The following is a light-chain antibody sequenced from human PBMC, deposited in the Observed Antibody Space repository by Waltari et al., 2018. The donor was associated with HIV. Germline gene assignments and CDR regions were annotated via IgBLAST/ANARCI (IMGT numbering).Light chain of an antibody. CDR2: DVS. CDR3: CSYTSSDTWV. V-gene: IGLV2-14*03. CDR1: GKDLGACDY. J-gene: IGLJ3*02. Sequence: QSALTQPASVSGSPGQSVTVPCSGSGKDLGACDYVSWFQQHPDKAPQLIIFDVSKRPSGISDRFSATKSGNTASLTISGLQPEDEADYFCCSYTSSDTWVFGGGTKVTVL.